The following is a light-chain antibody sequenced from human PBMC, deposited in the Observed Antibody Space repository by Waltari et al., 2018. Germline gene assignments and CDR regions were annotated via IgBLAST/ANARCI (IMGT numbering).Light chain of an antibody. V-gene: IGLV1-51*01. Sequence: QSVLTQPPSVSAAPGQKVTISCSGGTPNIGXXXXXXYQQLPGTAPKLLIYDNDEQPSGIPDRFSGSKSGTSATLGITGLQTGDEADYYCGTWDSSLRVVVFGGGTKLTVL. J-gene: IGLJ2*01. CDR3: GTWDSSLRVVV. CDR1: TPNIGXXX. CDR2: DND.